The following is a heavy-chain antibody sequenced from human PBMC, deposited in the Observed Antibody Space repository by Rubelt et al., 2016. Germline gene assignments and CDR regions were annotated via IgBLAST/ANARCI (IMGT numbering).Heavy chain of an antibody. V-gene: IGHV3-30*04. D-gene: IGHD2-15*01. CDR2: ISYDGSNK. CDR3: ARDLGFTVVAATIRGYYYGMDV. Sequence: GEGLEWVAVISYDGSNKYYADSVKGRFTISRDNSKNTLYLQMNSLRSDDTAVYYCARDLGFTVVAATIRGYYYGMDVWGQGTTVTVSS. J-gene: IGHJ6*02.